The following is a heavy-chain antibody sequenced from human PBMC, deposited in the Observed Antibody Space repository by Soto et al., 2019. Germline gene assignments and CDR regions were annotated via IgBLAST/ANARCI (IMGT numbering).Heavy chain of an antibody. D-gene: IGHD2-15*01. J-gene: IGHJ4*02. Sequence: EVQLVESGGGLVQPGGSLKLSCAASGFTFSGSAMHWVRQASGKGLEWVGRIRSKANSYATAYAASVKGRFTISRDDSKNTAYLQMNSLKTEDTAVYYCTRALGGLKMDYWGQGTLVTVSS. CDR1: GFTFSGSA. V-gene: IGHV3-73*02. CDR2: IRSKANSYAT. CDR3: TRALGGLKMDY.